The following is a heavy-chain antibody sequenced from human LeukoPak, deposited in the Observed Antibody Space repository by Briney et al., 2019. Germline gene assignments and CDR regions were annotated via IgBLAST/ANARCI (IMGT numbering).Heavy chain of an antibody. CDR3: AKDIVARQYYYFDY. J-gene: IGHJ4*02. D-gene: IGHD5-12*01. Sequence: GGSLRLSCAASGFTFDDYAMHWVRQAPGKGLEWVSGISWNSGSIGYADSVKGRFTISRDNAKNSLYLQMNSLRAEDTALYYCAKDIVARQYYYFDYWGQGTLVTVSS. CDR1: GFTFDDYA. CDR2: ISWNSGSI. V-gene: IGHV3-9*01.